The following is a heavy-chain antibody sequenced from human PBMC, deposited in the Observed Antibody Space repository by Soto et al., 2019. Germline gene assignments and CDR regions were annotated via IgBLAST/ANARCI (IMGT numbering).Heavy chain of an antibody. CDR3: AACITMPPLWNY. Sequence: QLQLQESGPGLVKPSETLSLTCTVSGGSISSSSYYWGWIRQPPGKGLEWIGSIYYSGSTYYNPSLKSRVTISVDTSKNQFSLKLSSVTAADTAVYYCAACITMPPLWNYWGQGTLVTVSS. CDR1: GGSISSSSYY. D-gene: IGHD3-10*01. CDR2: IYYSGST. J-gene: IGHJ4*02. V-gene: IGHV4-39*01.